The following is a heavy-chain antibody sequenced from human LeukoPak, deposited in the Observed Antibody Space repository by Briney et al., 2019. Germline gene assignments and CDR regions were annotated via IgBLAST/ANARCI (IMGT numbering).Heavy chain of an antibody. Sequence: GASVKVSCKASGGTFSSYTISWVRQAPGQGLEWMGRIIPILGIANYAQRFQGRVTITADESTSTAYMELSSLRSEDTAVYYCASSVSEGELHHWGQGTLVTVSS. D-gene: IGHD1-26*01. J-gene: IGHJ5*02. V-gene: IGHV1-69*02. CDR3: ASSVSEGELHH. CDR1: GGTFSSYT. CDR2: IIPILGIA.